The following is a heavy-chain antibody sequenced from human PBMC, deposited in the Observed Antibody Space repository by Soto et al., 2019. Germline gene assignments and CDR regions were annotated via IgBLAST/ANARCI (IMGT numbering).Heavy chain of an antibody. CDR2: IYYSGST. D-gene: IGHD6-6*01. Sequence: QVQLQESGPGLVKPSQTLSLTCTVSGGSISSGGYYWSWIRQHPGKVLELIGYIYYSGSTYYNPSLRSRVTRAVDTSKNQFSLKLSSVTAADTAVYYCAREGSSSDNYYHYGMDVWGQGTTVTVSS. J-gene: IGHJ6*02. CDR1: GGSISSGGYY. CDR3: AREGSSSDNYYHYGMDV. V-gene: IGHV4-31*03.